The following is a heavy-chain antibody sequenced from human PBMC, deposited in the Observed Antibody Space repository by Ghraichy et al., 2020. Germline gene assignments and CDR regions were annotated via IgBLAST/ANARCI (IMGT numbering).Heavy chain of an antibody. D-gene: IGHD4-23*01. V-gene: IGHV4-39*07. CDR3: ARETPTRFNIRPKTGALDI. J-gene: IGHJ3*02. CDR2: IYFIVSD. CDR1: GGSISDNTYY. Sequence: SETLSLTCIVSGGSISDNTYYWSWIGQPPGQELQWIGHIYFIVSDVYNPSLKSRVTLSLDTSRNQFSLKVHSLTAADTAVYFCARETPTRFNIRPKTGALDIWGQGAMVTVSS.